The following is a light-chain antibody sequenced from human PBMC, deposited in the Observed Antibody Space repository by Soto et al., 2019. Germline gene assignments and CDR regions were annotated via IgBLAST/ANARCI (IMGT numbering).Light chain of an antibody. CDR1: QSVSNNY. V-gene: IGKV3-20*01. CDR2: GAS. Sequence: VWTQSAATLSLPAGERATLSCRASQSVSNNYLPWYQQKPGQAPRLLINGASNTATGIPDRFSGSGSGTDFTLTISRLEPEDFAVYYRQQYGSSGTFGQGTKV. J-gene: IGKJ1*01. CDR3: QQYGSSGT.